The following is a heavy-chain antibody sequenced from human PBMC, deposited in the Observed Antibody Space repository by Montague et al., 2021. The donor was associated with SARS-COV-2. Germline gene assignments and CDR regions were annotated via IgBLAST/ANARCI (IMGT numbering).Heavy chain of an antibody. J-gene: IGHJ4*02. Sequence: SETLSLTCTVSGGSISSSSYYWAWIRQPPGKGLKWIGSIYYRGSTYYNPSLKSRVFISVDTSKNQLSLTLTSVTAADTAVYYCATQEDPSGWIPGPFDLWGQGTLLSVSS. D-gene: IGHD6-19*01. CDR2: IYYRGST. V-gene: IGHV4-39*01. CDR1: GGSISSSSYY. CDR3: ATQEDPSGWIPGPFDL.